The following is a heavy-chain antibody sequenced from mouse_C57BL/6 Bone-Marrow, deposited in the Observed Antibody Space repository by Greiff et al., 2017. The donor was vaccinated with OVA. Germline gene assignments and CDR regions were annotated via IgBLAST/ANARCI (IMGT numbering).Heavy chain of an antibody. CDR1: GFNIKNTY. J-gene: IGHJ1*03. CDR2: IDPANGNT. Sequence: VQLQQSVAELVRPGASVKLSCTASGFNIKNTYMHWVKQRPEQGLEWIGRIDPANGNTKYASKFQGKATITADTSSNTAYMQLSRHTSEDTSIYYDAGGTAVVETGYFDVWGTGTTVTVSS. CDR3: AGGTAVVETGYFDV. V-gene: IGHV14-3*01. D-gene: IGHD1-1*01.